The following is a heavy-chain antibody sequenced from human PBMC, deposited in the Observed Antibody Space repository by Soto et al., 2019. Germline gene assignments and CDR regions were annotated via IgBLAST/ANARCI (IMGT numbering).Heavy chain of an antibody. D-gene: IGHD5-18*01. J-gene: IGHJ4*02. CDR2: IIPIFGTA. CDR1: GGTFNSYA. V-gene: IGHV1-69*13. CDR3: ARGYSYGYVDY. Sequence: SVTVSFTASGGTFNSYAIILVRQAPGQGLEWMGGIIPIFGTANYAQKFQGRVTITADESTSTAYMELSSLRSEDTAVYYCARGYSYGYVDYWGQGTLVTISS.